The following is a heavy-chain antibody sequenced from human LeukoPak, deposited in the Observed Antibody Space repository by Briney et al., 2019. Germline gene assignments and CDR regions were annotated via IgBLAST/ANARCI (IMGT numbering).Heavy chain of an antibody. CDR1: GYSFTRNW. CDR2: IYPDDSDT. CDR3: AADLGVKYFGY. Sequence: MAGESLKISCKGSGYSFTRNWIAWVRWMPGKGLEWMGVIYPDDSDTRYSPSFQGQVTISADKSMNTAYLQWSSLKASDTAMYYCAADLGVKYFGYWGQGTLVTVSS. J-gene: IGHJ4*02. V-gene: IGHV5-51*01. D-gene: IGHD3-10*01.